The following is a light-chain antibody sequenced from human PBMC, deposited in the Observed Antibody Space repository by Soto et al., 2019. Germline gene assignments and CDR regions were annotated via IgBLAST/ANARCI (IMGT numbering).Light chain of an antibody. V-gene: IGLV2-14*01. CDR1: SNDIGAYNF. CDR2: EVS. CDR3: SSSTSSDTLI. J-gene: IGLJ2*01. Sequence: QSALTQPASVSGSPGQSITISCDGSSNDIGAYNFVSWHQHFPGKAPKLVIYEVSSRPSGVSYRFSGSKSGNTASLTISGLQAEDESHYYCSSSTSSDTLIFGGGTKLTVL.